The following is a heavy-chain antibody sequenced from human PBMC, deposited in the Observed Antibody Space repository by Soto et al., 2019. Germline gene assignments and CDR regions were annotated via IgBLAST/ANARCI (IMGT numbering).Heavy chain of an antibody. CDR3: ASHLNFQDPPDYYGMDV. Sequence: SETLSLTCAVYGGSFSNYFWTRIRQPPGKGLEWIGEINHSGSTNYNPSLKSRVTISLDTSKNQFSLKLSSVTAADTAVYYCASHLNFQDPPDYYGMDVWGQGTTVTVSS. J-gene: IGHJ6*02. CDR2: INHSGST. V-gene: IGHV4-34*01. CDR1: GGSFSNYF.